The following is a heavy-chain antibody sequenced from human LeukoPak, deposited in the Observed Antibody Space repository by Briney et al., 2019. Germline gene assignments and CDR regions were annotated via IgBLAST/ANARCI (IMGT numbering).Heavy chain of an antibody. CDR3: TTGIRGD. CDR2: IASKTDGGTT. Sequence: SGRSLRLSCAASGFTFSSYGMHWVRQAPGKGLEWVGRIASKTDGGTTDYAAPVKGRFTISRDDSKNTLFLQMNSLKTEDTAVYYCTTGIRGDCGQGTLVTVSS. CDR1: GFTFSSYG. V-gene: IGHV3-15*04. J-gene: IGHJ4*02.